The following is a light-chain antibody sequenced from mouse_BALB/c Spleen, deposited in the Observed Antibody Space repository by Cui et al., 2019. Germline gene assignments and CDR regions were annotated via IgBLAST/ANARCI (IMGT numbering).Light chain of an antibody. Sequence: IVLTQSPALLYASPGEKVTMTCSASSSGSYMNWYQQKPRASPKPCIYRTSNLASGVPARFSGSGSGTSYSLTISSMEAEDAATYYCQQWSSNPRTFGAGTKLELK. CDR3: QQWSSNPRT. CDR2: RTS. V-gene: IGKV4-68*01. CDR1: SSGSY. J-gene: IGKJ5*01.